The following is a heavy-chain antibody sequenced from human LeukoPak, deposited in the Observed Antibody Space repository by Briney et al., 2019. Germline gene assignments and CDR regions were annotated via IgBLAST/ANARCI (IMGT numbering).Heavy chain of an antibody. D-gene: IGHD3-16*01. CDR1: GGTFSSYA. CDR3: ATALGGSKMDY. J-gene: IGHJ4*02. CDR2: FDPEDGET. Sequence: ASVKVSCKASGGTFSSYAISWVRRAPGQGLEWMGGFDPEDGETIYAQKFQGRVTMTEDTSTDTAYMELSSLRSEDTAVYYCATALGGSKMDYWGQGTLVTVSS. V-gene: IGHV1-24*01.